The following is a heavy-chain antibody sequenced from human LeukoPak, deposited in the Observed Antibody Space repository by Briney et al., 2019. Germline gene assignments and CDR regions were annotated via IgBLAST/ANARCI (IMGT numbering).Heavy chain of an antibody. D-gene: IGHD6-13*01. CDR2: INPNSGGT. J-gene: IGHJ6*03. CDR3: ARELVEKAAALPEYYYYYMDV. CDR1: GYTFTVYY. Sequence: ASVKVSCKASGYTFTVYYMHWVRQAPGQGLEWMGWINPNSGGTNYAQKFQGRVTMTRDTSISTAYMELSRLRSDDTAVYYCARELVEKAAALPEYYYYYMDVWGKGTTVTISS. V-gene: IGHV1-2*02.